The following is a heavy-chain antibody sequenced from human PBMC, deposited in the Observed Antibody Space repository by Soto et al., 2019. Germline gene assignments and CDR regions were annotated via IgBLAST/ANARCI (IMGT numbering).Heavy chain of an antibody. J-gene: IGHJ6*02. CDR3: ARGPDRYYYYYGMDV. Sequence: LRLSCAASGFTFSSYAMSWVRQAPGKGLEWVSAISGSGGSTYYADSVKGRFTISRDNSKNTLYLQMNSLRAEDTAVYYCARGPDRYYYYYGMDVWGQGTTVTVSS. CDR1: GFTFSSYA. CDR2: ISGSGGST. V-gene: IGHV3-23*01.